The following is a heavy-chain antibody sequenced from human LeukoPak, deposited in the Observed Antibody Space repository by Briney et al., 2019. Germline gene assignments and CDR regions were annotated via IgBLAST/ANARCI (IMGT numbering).Heavy chain of an antibody. V-gene: IGHV3-33*01. Sequence: GGSLRLSCAASGFTFNYYGIHWVRQAPGRGLEWVAVIWSDGSDSYHADSVKDRFTISSDNSKNTLYLQMNSLRAEDTAVYYCARDTRNSFDYWGQGALVTVSS. CDR2: IWSDGSDS. D-gene: IGHD1-7*01. CDR3: ARDTRNSFDY. CDR1: GFTFNYYG. J-gene: IGHJ4*02.